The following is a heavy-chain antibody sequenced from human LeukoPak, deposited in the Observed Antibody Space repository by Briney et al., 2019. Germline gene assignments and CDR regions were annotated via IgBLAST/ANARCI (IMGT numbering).Heavy chain of an antibody. CDR3: ASSRPRPNSRFDP. CDR2: IYYSGST. Sequence: SETLSLTCTVSGGSISSYYWSWIRQPPGKGLEWIGYIYYSGSTNYNPSLKSRVTISVDTSKNQFSLKLSSVTAADTAVYYCASSRPRPNSRFDPWGQGTLVTVSS. J-gene: IGHJ5*02. V-gene: IGHV4-59*01. D-gene: IGHD1-7*01. CDR1: GGSISSYY.